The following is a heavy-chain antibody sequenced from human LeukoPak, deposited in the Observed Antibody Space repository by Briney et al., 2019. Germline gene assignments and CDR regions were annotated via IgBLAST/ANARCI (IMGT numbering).Heavy chain of an antibody. Sequence: SETLSLTCTVSGGSISSGDYYWSWIRQPPGKGLEWIGYIYYSGSTYYNSSLKSRVTMSVGTSKNQFSLKLSSVTAADTAVYYCARDSNYYGSGSYYNVLDYWGQGTLVTVSS. CDR3: ARDSNYYGSGSYYNVLDY. D-gene: IGHD3-10*01. J-gene: IGHJ4*02. CDR2: IYYSGST. CDR1: GGSISSGDYY. V-gene: IGHV4-30-4*01.